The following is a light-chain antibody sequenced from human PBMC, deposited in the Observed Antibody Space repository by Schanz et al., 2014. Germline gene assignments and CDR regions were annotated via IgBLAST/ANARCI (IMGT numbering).Light chain of an antibody. V-gene: IGLV2-8*01. CDR1: SSDIGRYNY. J-gene: IGLJ3*02. Sequence: QSVLTQPPSASGSPGQSVTISCTGTSSDIGRYNYVSWYQHHPGKAPKLLIYDVTKRPSGFPDRFSGSKSGNTASLTVSGLQAEDEAGYYCSSYVDTNSLVFGGGTKLTV. CDR2: DVT. CDR3: SSYVDTNSLV.